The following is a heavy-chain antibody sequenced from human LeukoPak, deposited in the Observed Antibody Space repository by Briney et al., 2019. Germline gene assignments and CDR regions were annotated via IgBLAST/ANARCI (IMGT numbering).Heavy chain of an antibody. D-gene: IGHD6-13*01. J-gene: IGHJ4*02. Sequence: GGSLRLSCAASGFTFSSYGMHWVRQAPGKGLEWVAVIWYDGSNKYYADSVKGRFTISRDNSKNTLYLQMNSLRAEDTAVYYCASAAAGTYYYFDYWGQGTLATVSS. CDR1: GFTFSSYG. V-gene: IGHV3-33*01. CDR3: ASAAAGTYYYFDY. CDR2: IWYDGSNK.